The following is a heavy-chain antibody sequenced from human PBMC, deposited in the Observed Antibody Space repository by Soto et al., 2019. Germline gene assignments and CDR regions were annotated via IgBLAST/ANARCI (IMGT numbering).Heavy chain of an antibody. Sequence: EVQLVESGGGLVKPGGSLRLSCAAYGFTFINAWMNWVRQAPGKGLEWVGRIKSTTDGGATDYAAPVKGRFTISRDDSKNTLFLQMNSLKTEDTAVYYCTTGNWYYYYYGMDVWGQGTTVTVSS. V-gene: IGHV3-15*07. CDR2: IKSTTDGGAT. D-gene: IGHD1-20*01. CDR1: GFTFINAW. J-gene: IGHJ6*02. CDR3: TTGNWYYYYYGMDV.